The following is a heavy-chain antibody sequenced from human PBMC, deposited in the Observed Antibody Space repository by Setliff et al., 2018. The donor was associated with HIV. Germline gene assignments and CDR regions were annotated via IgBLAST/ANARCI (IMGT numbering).Heavy chain of an antibody. Sequence: ASVKVSCKASEDTFNSYTIHWVRQTPGQGLEWMGRTIPVLSMTNFALKFQGRGSIFADKSTSTAYLGLNGLTSEDTAIYYCATSFGSGVAPFDNWGQGTLVTVSS. CDR3: ATSFGSGVAPFDN. D-gene: IGHD3-10*01. CDR1: EDTFNSYT. J-gene: IGHJ4*02. V-gene: IGHV1-69*02. CDR2: TIPVLSMT.